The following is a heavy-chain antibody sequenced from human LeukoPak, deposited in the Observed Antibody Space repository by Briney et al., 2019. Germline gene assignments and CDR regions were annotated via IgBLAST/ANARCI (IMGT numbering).Heavy chain of an antibody. CDR1: GGSFSGYY. J-gene: IGHJ4*02. CDR2: INHSGST. CDR3: ARLSEQSTVYGSGSYHYFDY. V-gene: IGHV4-34*01. Sequence: SETLSLTCAVYGGSFSGYYWSWIRQPPGKGLEWIGEINHSGSTNYNPSLKSRVTISVDTSKNQFSLKLSSVTAADTAVYYCARLSEQSTVYGSGSYHYFDYWGQGTLVTVSS. D-gene: IGHD3-10*01.